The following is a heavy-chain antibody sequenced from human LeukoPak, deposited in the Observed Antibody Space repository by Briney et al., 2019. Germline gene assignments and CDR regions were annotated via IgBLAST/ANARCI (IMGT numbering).Heavy chain of an antibody. D-gene: IGHD2/OR15-2a*01. CDR2: ISSSSSTI. CDR3: ARALTFDAFDI. J-gene: IGHJ3*02. V-gene: IGHV3-48*01. Sequence: GGSLRLSCAASGFTFSSYGMNWVRQAPGKGLEWVSYISSSSSTIYYADSVKGRFTISRDNAKNSLYLQMNSLRAEDTAMYYCARALTFDAFDIWGQGTMVTVSS. CDR1: GFTFSSYG.